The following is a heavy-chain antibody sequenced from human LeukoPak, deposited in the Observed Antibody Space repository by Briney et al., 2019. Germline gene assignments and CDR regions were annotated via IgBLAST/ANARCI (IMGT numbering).Heavy chain of an antibody. CDR1: GFTFSSYA. CDR2: ISGSGGST. V-gene: IGHV3-23*01. D-gene: IGHD6-19*01. J-gene: IGHJ4*02. CDR3: ARYDRIAVAFFDY. Sequence: GGSLRLSCAASGFTFSSYAMSWVRQSPGKGLEWVPAISGSGGSTYYADSAKARFTISRDNSKTTLYLQMNSMRAEDTAVYYCARYDRIAVAFFDYWGQGTLVTVSS.